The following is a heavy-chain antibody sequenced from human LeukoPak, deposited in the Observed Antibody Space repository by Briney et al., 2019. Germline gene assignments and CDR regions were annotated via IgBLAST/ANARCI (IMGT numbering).Heavy chain of an antibody. CDR2: IKQDGSEK. Sequence: PGGSLRLSCAASDFTFSGYWMSWVRQAPGKGLEWVANIKQDGSEKTFVDSVKGRFTISRDNAKNSLYLQMDSLRAEDTAVYYCATNPPGGSYGWFDPWGQGTLVTVSS. J-gene: IGHJ5*02. CDR1: DFTFSGYW. V-gene: IGHV3-7*01. D-gene: IGHD1-26*01. CDR3: ATNPPGGSYGWFDP.